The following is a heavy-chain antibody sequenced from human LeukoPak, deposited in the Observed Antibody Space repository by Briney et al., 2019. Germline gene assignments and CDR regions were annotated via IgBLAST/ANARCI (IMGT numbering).Heavy chain of an antibody. D-gene: IGHD3-10*01. CDR1: GFTFSSYT. Sequence: KSGGSLRLSCAASGFTFSSYTMHWIRQAPGKGLEWVSSISGSNSYIFYADSVKGRFTVSRDNAKDSLYLQMNSLRAEDTAVYYCAHIPITAMVRGVIHDYWGQGTLVTVSS. CDR2: ISGSNSYI. CDR3: AHIPITAMVRGVIHDY. J-gene: IGHJ4*02. V-gene: IGHV3-21*01.